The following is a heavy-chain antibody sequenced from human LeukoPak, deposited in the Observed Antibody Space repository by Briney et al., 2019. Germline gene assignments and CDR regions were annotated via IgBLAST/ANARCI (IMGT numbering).Heavy chain of an antibody. Sequence: NPSETLSLTCTVSGGSVSSYYWSWIRQPPGKGLEWIGYIYYSGTTYYNPSLKSRVTISLDTSKNQFSLKLSSVTAADTAVYYCARRQVFYSWFDPWGQGTLVTVSS. CDR2: IYYSGTT. CDR1: GGSVSSYY. J-gene: IGHJ5*02. V-gene: IGHV4-59*08. CDR3: ARRQVFYSWFDP. D-gene: IGHD2-15*01.